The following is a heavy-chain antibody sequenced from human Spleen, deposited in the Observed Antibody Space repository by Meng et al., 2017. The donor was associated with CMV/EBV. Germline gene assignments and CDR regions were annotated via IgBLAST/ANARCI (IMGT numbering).Heavy chain of an antibody. D-gene: IGHD1-26*01. CDR1: GFSLNTNGVG. CDR2: TYFNDDK. V-gene: IGHV2-5*01. Sequence: CTFSGFSLNTNGVGVGWIRQSPGKALEWLALTYFNDDKRYSPSLKSRLTITKDTSKNQVVLTITNVDPVDTATYYCAHRPRIGYFFDSWGQGTLVTVSS. CDR3: AHRPRIGYFFDS. J-gene: IGHJ4*02.